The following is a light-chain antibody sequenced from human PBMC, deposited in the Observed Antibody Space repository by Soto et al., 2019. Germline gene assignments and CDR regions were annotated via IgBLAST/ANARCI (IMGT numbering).Light chain of an antibody. CDR1: QSISSNF. CDR3: QHYVNSPPT. V-gene: IGKV3-20*01. J-gene: IGKJ1*01. CDR2: GAS. Sequence: PGGRATLSCRASQSISSNFLAWYQQKPGQAPSLLIYGASSRAAGIPDRFSGSGSGTDFTLTISRLEPEDFAVYYCQHYVNSPPTFGQGTKVDIK.